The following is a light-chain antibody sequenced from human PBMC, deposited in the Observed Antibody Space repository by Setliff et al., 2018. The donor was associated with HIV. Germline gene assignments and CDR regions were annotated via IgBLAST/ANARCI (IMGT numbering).Light chain of an antibody. CDR1: SSDIGSSNF. V-gene: IGLV2-14*03. J-gene: IGLJ1*01. Sequence: QSALTQPASVSGSPGQSITISCTGTSSDIGSSNFVSWYQQHPGKAPKVMIYNVDKRPSGVSNRFSGSKSGNTASLTISGLQTEDEADYYFSSYSINHPYGLGTWTK. CDR2: NVD. CDR3: SSYSINHPYG.